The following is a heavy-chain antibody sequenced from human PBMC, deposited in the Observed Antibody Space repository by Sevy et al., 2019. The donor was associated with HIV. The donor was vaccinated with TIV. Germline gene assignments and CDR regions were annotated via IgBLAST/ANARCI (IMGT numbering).Heavy chain of an antibody. D-gene: IGHD3-16*01. V-gene: IGHV4-31*03. J-gene: IGHJ6*02. Sequence: SETLSLTCTVSGGSISSGGYFWTWIRQHPGKGLEYIGYIFYTGNTHYKPSLKSRLTISVDTSKNQFSLKLSSVTAADAAVYYCARGGGQEVDVWGQGTTVTVSS. CDR1: GGSISSGGYF. CDR3: ARGGGQEVDV. CDR2: IFYTGNT.